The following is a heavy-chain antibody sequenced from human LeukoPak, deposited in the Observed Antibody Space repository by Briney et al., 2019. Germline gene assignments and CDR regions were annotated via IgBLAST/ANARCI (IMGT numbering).Heavy chain of an antibody. D-gene: IGHD3-10*01. Sequence: GGSLRLSCAASGFTFRIYGMNWVRQAPGKGLEWVSSISDTSDISYADPVKGRFTVSRDNAKSSVFLQMNSLRVEDTAVYYCARDRGARGRGLAWGQGTLVSVSS. J-gene: IGHJ4*02. V-gene: IGHV3-21*06. CDR3: ARDRGARGRGLA. CDR2: ISDTSDI. CDR1: GFTFRIYG.